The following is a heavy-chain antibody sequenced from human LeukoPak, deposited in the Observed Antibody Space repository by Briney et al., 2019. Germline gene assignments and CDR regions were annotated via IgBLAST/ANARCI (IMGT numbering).Heavy chain of an antibody. CDR2: FDPEDGET. Sequence: ASVKVSCKVSGYTLTELSMHWVRPAPGKGLERMGDFDPEDGETIYVQKFQGRVTMTEDTSTNTAYMELSRLRSEGTAVYYCATAQEGYSGSYWGFDIWGQGTMVTVSS. D-gene: IGHD1-26*01. CDR1: GYTLTELS. CDR3: ATAQEGYSGSYWGFDI. V-gene: IGHV1-24*01. J-gene: IGHJ3*02.